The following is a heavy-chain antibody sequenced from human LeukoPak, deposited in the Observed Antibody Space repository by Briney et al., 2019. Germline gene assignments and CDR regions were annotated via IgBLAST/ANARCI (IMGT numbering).Heavy chain of an antibody. CDR2: INPNSGGT. CDR1: GYTFTGDY. J-gene: IGHJ4*02. V-gene: IGHV1-2*04. D-gene: IGHD3-16*02. CDR3: ARGTPGSYPGY. Sequence: GASVKVSCKASGYTFTGDYMHWVRQAPGQGLEWMGWINPNSGGTNYAQKFKGWVTLTRDTSINTTYMELSRLASDVTAVYFCARGTPGSYPGYWGQGTLVTVSS.